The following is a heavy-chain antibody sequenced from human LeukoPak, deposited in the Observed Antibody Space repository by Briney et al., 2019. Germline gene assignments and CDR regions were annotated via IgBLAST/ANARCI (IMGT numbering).Heavy chain of an antibody. Sequence: PGRSLRLSCAASGFTFSSYAMHWVRQAPGKGLEWVAVISYDGSNKYYADSVKGRFTISRDNSENTLYLQMNSLRAEDTAVYYCARETEYSSGYQPYYGMDVWGQGTTVTVSS. D-gene: IGHD6-19*01. CDR3: ARETEYSSGYQPYYGMDV. CDR2: ISYDGSNK. V-gene: IGHV3-30-3*01. J-gene: IGHJ6*02. CDR1: GFTFSSYA.